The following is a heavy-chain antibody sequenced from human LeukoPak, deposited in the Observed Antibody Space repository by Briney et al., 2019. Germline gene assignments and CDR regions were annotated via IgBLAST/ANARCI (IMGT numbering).Heavy chain of an antibody. CDR2: IRYDVSNQ. CDR1: GFTLSSYG. V-gene: IGHV3-30*02. Sequence: GGSLRHSRGAPGFTLSSYGMHWVREGPGKRVERVALIRYDVSNQNYTNSVKGRFTISRDNSKNTLYVQMNSLRGDDSGVYYCAKEGMVTPIDCWGQGALVSVSS. J-gene: IGHJ4*02. CDR3: AKEGMVTPIDC. D-gene: IGHD2-21*02.